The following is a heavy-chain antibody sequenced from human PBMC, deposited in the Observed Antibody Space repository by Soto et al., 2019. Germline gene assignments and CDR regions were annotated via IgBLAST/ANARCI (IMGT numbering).Heavy chain of an antibody. CDR3: VMSYSDYVEYFQH. CDR1: GFTISLYG. Sequence: EVHLLESGGGLVQPGGSLRLSCAASGFTISLYGMSWDRRAPGKGLEWVSAFSGSDLSGRGGYTYYADSVKGRFTTSRDNTKNAVDLRLNRLRAEQTVVYYFVMSYSDYVEYFQHGGQGTLVTVSS. D-gene: IGHD3-22*01. J-gene: IGHJ1*01. V-gene: IGHV3-23*01. CDR2: FSGSDLSGRGGYT.